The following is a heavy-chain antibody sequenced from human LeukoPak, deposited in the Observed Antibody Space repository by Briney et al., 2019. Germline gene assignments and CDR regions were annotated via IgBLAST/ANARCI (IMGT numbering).Heavy chain of an antibody. V-gene: IGHV1-69*05. Sequence: TVKVSCKASGGTFSSYAISWVRQAPGQGLEWMGGIIPIFGTANYAQKFQGRVTITTDESTSTAYMELSSLRSEDTAVYYCARDCSGGSCYSNYYFDYWGQGTLVTVSS. CDR3: ARDCSGGSCYSNYYFDY. J-gene: IGHJ4*02. CDR1: GGTFSSYA. CDR2: IIPIFGTA. D-gene: IGHD2-15*01.